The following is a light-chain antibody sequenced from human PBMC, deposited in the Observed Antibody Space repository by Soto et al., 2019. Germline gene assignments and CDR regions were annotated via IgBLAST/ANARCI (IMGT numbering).Light chain of an antibody. CDR3: SSYTSRSTIV. CDR1: SSDVGGYNY. V-gene: IGLV2-14*03. Sequence: QSALTQPASVSGSPGQSITISCTGTSSDVGGYNYASWYQHHPGKAPKLMIYDVNNRPSGVSNRFSGSKSGNTASLTISGLQAEDEADSYCSSYTSRSTIVFGTGTKLTVL. CDR2: DVN. J-gene: IGLJ1*01.